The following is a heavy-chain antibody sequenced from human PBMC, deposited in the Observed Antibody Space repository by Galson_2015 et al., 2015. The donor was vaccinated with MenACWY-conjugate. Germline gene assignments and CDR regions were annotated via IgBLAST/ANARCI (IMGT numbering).Heavy chain of an antibody. CDR1: GGSISTFY. CDR2: IYHTGIT. V-gene: IGHV4-59*01. D-gene: IGHD4-23*01. CDR3: ARAGGWVGTANY. J-gene: IGHJ4*02. Sequence: ETLSLTCTVSGGSISTFYWSWIRQSPGKGLEWIGYIYHTGITYYNPSLKSRVSIPVDTAMDQFSLKVNSVTPADTAVYFCARAGGWVGTANYWGQGILVTVSS.